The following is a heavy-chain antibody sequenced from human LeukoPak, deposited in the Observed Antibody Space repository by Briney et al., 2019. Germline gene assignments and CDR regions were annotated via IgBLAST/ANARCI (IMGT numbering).Heavy chain of an antibody. J-gene: IGHJ4*02. CDR2: ISGSSSYT. Sequence: GGSLRLSCAASGFSFSIYSMNWVRQAPGKGLEWVSSISGSSSYTYYADSVKGRFTISRDNAKNLLYLQMNSLRAEDTAVYYCARGDRLGYCTNGVFYPTDYWGQGTLVTVSS. V-gene: IGHV3-21*01. CDR1: GFSFSIYS. CDR3: ARGDRLGYCTNGVFYPTDY. D-gene: IGHD2-8*01.